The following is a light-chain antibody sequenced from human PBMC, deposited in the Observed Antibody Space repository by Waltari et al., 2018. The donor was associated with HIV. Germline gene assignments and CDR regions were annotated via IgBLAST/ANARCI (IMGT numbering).Light chain of an antibody. Sequence: IRLTQSHSTLSASSGDRVATTCRAGQHVGAFLAWYQQKPGKPPKLLIYQASILEGGVPSRFSGSVSGSDFTLTINGLQSDDFATYYCHQYASFSGTFGQGTKVEL. CDR3: HQYASFSGT. CDR1: QHVGAF. J-gene: IGKJ1*01. V-gene: IGKV1-5*03. CDR2: QAS.